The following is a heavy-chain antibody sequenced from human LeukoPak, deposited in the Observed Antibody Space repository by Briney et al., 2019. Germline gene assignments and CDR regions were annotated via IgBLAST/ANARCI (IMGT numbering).Heavy chain of an antibody. CDR2: TYYRSKWYY. V-gene: IGHV6-1*01. CDR1: GDSVSSNSAA. CDR3: ARTGYSSSYYFDH. D-gene: IGHD6-13*01. J-gene: IGHJ4*02. Sequence: SQTLSLTCAISGDSVSSNSAAWNWIRQSPSRGLEWLGRTYYRSKWYYDSALSVKSRITINPDTSKNQFSLQLNSVTPKDTAVYYCARTGYSSSYYFDHWGQGTLVTVSS.